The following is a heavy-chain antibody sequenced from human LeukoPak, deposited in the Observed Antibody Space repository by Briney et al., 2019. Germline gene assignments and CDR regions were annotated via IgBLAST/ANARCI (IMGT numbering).Heavy chain of an antibody. CDR3: ARGRVLGVYSSGWYYDY. J-gene: IGHJ4*02. D-gene: IGHD6-25*01. Sequence: ASVMVSCKASGYTFTAYYVHWVRQAPGQGLEWIGWINPNTGDTNYAPKFQGRVTMTRGTSISTAYMELSRLRSDDTAVYYCARGRVLGVYSSGWYYDYWGQGTLVTVSS. CDR1: GYTFTAYY. V-gene: IGHV1-2*02. CDR2: INPNTGDT.